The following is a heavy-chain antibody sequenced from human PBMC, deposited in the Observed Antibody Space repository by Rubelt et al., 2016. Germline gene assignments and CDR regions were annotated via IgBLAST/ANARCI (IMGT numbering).Heavy chain of an antibody. CDR1: GGSISSSSYY. CDR2: IYYSGST. CDR3: ARLVVVAATHFDY. Sequence: QVQLQESGPGLVKPSETLSLTCTVSGGSISSSSYYWGWIRQPPGKGLEWIGSIYYSGSTYYNPSLESRVTISGDTSKNQFSLKLSSVTAADTAVYYCARLVVVAATHFDYWGQGTLVTVSS. D-gene: IGHD2-15*01. V-gene: IGHV4-39*07. J-gene: IGHJ4*02.